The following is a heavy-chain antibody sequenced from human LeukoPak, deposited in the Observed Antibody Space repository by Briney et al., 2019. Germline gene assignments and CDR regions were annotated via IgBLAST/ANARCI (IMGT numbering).Heavy chain of an antibody. J-gene: IGHJ4*02. V-gene: IGHV4-4*02. CDR2: IYHSGST. Sequence: SETLSLTCAVSGGSISSSNWWSWVRQPPGKGLEWIGEIYHSGSTYYNPSLKSRVTISVDTSKNQFSLKLSSVTAADTAVYYCARDNGLSRVDYWGQGTLVTVSS. D-gene: IGHD2-8*01. CDR1: GGSISSSNW. CDR3: ARDNGLSRVDY.